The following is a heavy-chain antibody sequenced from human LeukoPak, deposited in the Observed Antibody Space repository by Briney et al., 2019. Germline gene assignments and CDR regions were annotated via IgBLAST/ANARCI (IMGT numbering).Heavy chain of an antibody. CDR1: GGSISSYY. V-gene: IGHV4-4*07. CDR3: ARLLGPRFLDRDWYFDL. D-gene: IGHD3-3*01. Sequence: PSETLSLTCTVSGGSISSYYWSWIRQPAGKGLEWIGRIYNSGSTNYNPSLKSRVTMSVDTSKNQFSLKLSSVTAADTAVYYCARLLGPRFLDRDWYFDLWGRGTLVTVSS. CDR2: IYNSGST. J-gene: IGHJ2*01.